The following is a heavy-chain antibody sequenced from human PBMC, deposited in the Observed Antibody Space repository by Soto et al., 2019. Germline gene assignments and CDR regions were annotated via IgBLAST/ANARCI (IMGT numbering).Heavy chain of an antibody. CDR3: ARGGIVAVPAALSSYDDYTNYRFDS. CDR2: IIPMFAAT. CDR1: GGSFSDFA. Sequence: QVQLAQPGAEVRKPGSSVKVSCRASGGSFSDFAFSWVRQVPGQGPEWMGGIIPMFAATKYAQRFQGRVTITEDASTRTVYLALSSLTSDDSAVYYCARGGIVAVPAALSSYDDYTNYRFDSWGQGTLVSVSS. V-gene: IGHV1-69*01. J-gene: IGHJ4*02. D-gene: IGHD2-15*01.